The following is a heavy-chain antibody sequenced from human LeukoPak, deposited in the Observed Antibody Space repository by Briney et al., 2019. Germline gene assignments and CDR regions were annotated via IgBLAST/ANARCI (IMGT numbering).Heavy chain of an antibody. D-gene: IGHD3-22*01. V-gene: IGHV4-30-2*01. CDR1: GGSISSGGYY. CDR2: IYHSGST. CDR3: ARASHYYDSSGYAY. Sequence: SQTLSLTCTVSGGSISSGGYYWSWIRQPPGKGLEWIGYIYHSGSTYYNPSLKSRVTISVDRSKNQFSLKLSSVTAADTAVYYCARASHYYDSSGYAYWGQGTLVTVSS. J-gene: IGHJ4*02.